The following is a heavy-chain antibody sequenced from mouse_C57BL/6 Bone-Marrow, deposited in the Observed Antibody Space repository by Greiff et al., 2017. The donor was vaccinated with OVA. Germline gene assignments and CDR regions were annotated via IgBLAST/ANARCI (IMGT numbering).Heavy chain of an antibody. D-gene: IGHD2-3*01. J-gene: IGHJ3*01. CDR1: GFTFTDYY. V-gene: IGHV7-3*01. CDR3: ASIDAY. Sequence: EVQLVESGGGLVQPGGSLSLSCAASGFTFTDYYMSWVRQPPGKALEWLGFIRNKANGYTTEYSASVKGRFSISRDNSQSILYLQMNALGAEDSATYYCASIDAYWGQGTLVTVSA. CDR2: IRNKANGYTT.